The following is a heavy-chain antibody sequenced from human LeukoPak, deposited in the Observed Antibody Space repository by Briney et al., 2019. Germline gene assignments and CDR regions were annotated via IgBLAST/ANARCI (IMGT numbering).Heavy chain of an antibody. J-gene: IGHJ4*02. CDR1: GYSFTNYW. CDR3: ARHGRGDAVGADY. CDR2: IYPGDSDT. V-gene: IGHV5-51*01. Sequence: GKSLKISCKGSGYSFTNYWIGWVRQMPGKGLEWMGIIYPGDSDTTYSPSFQGQVTISADKSISTDYLQWSSLKASDTAMYYCARHGRGDAVGADYWGQGTLVTV. D-gene: IGHD3-10*01.